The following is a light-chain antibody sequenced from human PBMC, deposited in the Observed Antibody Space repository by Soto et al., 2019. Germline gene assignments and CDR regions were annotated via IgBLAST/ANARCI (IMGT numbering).Light chain of an antibody. V-gene: IGKV3-20*01. J-gene: IGKJ1*01. Sequence: EIVLTQSPGTLSLSPGERATLSCRASQSVSSSYLAWYQQKPDQAPRLLIYGVSSRATAIPDSFSGSGSGTDFTLTISRLEPEDFAVYYCQQYGTSFPWTFGQGTKVEIK. CDR3: QQYGTSFPWT. CDR1: QSVSSSY. CDR2: GVS.